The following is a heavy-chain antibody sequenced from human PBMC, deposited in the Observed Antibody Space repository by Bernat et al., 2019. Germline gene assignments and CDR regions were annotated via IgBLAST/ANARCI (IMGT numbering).Heavy chain of an antibody. CDR2: ISYDGSNK. D-gene: IGHD3-10*01. V-gene: IGHV3-30-3*01. J-gene: IGHJ3*02. CDR3: ARGMLWFGELDAFDI. CDR1: GFTFSSYA. Sequence: QVQLVESGGGVVQPGRSLRLSCAASGFTFSSYAMHWVRQAPGKGLEWVAVISYDGSNKYYADSVKGRFTISRDNSKNTLYLQMNSLRAEHTAVYYCARGMLWFGELDAFDIWGQGTMVTVSS.